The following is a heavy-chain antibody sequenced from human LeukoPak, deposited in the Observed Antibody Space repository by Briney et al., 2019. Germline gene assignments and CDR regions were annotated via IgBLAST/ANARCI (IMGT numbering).Heavy chain of an antibody. CDR3: ARQSSGWYPIEY. V-gene: IGHV4-59*08. CDR1: GGSISTYY. CDR2: IYYSGST. Sequence: PAETLSLTCTVSGGSISTYYWSWIRQPPGKGLEWIGYIYYSGSTNYSPYLKSRVTISVDKSKNQFSMKLSSVTAADTAVYYCARQSSGWYPIEYWGQGTLVTVSS. D-gene: IGHD6-19*01. J-gene: IGHJ4*02.